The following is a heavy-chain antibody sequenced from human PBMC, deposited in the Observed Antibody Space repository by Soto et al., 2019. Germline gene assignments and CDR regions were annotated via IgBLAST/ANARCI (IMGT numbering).Heavy chain of an antibody. J-gene: IGHJ6*03. D-gene: IGHD1-26*01. V-gene: IGHV3-33*01. CDR3: ARDGESGGYSYYMDV. CDR2: IWYDGSNK. CDR1: GFTFSNYG. Sequence: GGSLRLSCAVSGFTFSNYGMYWVRQAPGKGLEWVAVIWYDGSNKYYADSVKGRFTISRGDSKNTLYLQMNSLRAEDTAVYYCARDGESGGYSYYMDVWGKGTMVTVSS.